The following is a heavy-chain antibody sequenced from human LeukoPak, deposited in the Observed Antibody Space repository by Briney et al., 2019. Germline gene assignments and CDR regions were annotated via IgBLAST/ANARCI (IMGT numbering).Heavy chain of an antibody. CDR1: GGSFSGDY. D-gene: IGHD1-26*01. V-gene: IGHV4-34*01. CDR2: ISYGGSI. CDR3: ASLVGTSPLLRYMDV. J-gene: IGHJ6*03. Sequence: SETLPLTCTVYGGSFSGDYWNWIRQPPGKGLEWIGEISYGGSISYNPSLKSRVTISADTSKNQFSLRLSSVTAADTAVYYCASLVGTSPLLRYMDVWGKGTTVTVSS.